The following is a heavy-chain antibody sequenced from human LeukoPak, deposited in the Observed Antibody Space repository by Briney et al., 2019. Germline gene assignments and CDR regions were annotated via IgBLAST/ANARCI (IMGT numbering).Heavy chain of an antibody. J-gene: IGHJ6*04. CDR2: ISGSGGRT. V-gene: IGHV3-23*01. CDR1: GFTFSSYA. Sequence: GGSLRLSCAASGFTFSSYAMSWVRQAPGKGLEWVSSISGSGGRTYYADSVKGRFTISRDHSKNTLYLHMNSLRAEDTAVYYCAELGITMIGGVWGKGTTVTISS. D-gene: IGHD3-10*02. CDR3: AELGITMIGGV.